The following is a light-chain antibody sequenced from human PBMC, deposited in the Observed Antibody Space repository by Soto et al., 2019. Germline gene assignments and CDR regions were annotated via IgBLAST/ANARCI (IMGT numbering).Light chain of an antibody. CDR1: SSDVGSYKL. J-gene: IGLJ1*01. Sequence: QSVLTQPHSVSGSPGQSITISCTGSSSDVGSYKLVSWYQHHPGKVPKLMIYEGTKRPSGVSDRFSGSKSGNTASLTISGLQAEDEANYYCYSYAGNNLYVFGSGTKLTVL. CDR2: EGT. CDR3: YSYAGNNLYV. V-gene: IGLV2-23*01.